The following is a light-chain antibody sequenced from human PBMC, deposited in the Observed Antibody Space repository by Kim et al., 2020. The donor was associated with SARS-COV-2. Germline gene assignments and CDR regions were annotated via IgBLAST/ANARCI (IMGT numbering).Light chain of an antibody. Sequence: APGERATFSCRARQTFSSSYSAWYQQKPGQAPRLLIYDASTRATGIPDRFSGSGSGTDFTLTISRLEPEDFAVYYCQQYGISPQTFGQGTKVDIK. CDR3: QQYGISPQT. CDR2: DAS. V-gene: IGKV3-20*01. J-gene: IGKJ1*01. CDR1: QTFSSSY.